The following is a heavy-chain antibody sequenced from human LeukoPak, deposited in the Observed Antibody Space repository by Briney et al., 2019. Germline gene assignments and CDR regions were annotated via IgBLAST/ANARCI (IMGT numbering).Heavy chain of an antibody. J-gene: IGHJ6*02. Sequence: SETLSLTCTVSGGSISSSSYYWGWIRQPPGKGLEWIGSIYYSGSTYYNPSLKSRVTISVDTSKNQFSLKLSSVTAADTAVYYCARTRYYYDSSGYYPSYYYYYGMDVWGQGTTVTVSS. CDR1: GGSISSSSYY. D-gene: IGHD3-22*01. CDR3: ARTRYYYDSSGYYPSYYYYYGMDV. V-gene: IGHV4-39*01. CDR2: IYYSGST.